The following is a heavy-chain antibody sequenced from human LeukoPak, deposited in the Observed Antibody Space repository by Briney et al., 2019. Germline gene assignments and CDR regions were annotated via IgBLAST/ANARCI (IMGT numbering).Heavy chain of an antibody. CDR3: ARESRGRLPAATLYYMDV. J-gene: IGHJ6*03. D-gene: IGHD2-2*01. Sequence: PSETLSLTCTVSGGSISSGSYYWGWIRQPAGKGLEWIGRIYTSGSTNYNPSLKSRVTISVDTSKNQFSLKLSSVTAADTAVYYCARESRGRLPAATLYYMDVWGKGTTVTVSS. CDR1: GGSISSGSYY. CDR2: IYTSGST. V-gene: IGHV4-61*02.